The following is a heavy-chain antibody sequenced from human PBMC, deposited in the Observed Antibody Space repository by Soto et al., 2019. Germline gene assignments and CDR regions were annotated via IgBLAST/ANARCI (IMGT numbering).Heavy chain of an antibody. CDR1: GFTFSSYG. V-gene: IGHV3-30*18. CDR2: ISYDGSNK. J-gene: IGHJ4*02. CDR3: AKARGEVSSMDY. Sequence: ESGGGVVQPGRSLRLSCAASGFTFSSYGMHWVRKAPGKGLEWVAVISYDGSNKYYADSVKGRFTISRDNSKNTLYLQMNSLRAEDTAVYYCAKARGEVSSMDYWGQGTLVTVSS. D-gene: IGHD3-16*02.